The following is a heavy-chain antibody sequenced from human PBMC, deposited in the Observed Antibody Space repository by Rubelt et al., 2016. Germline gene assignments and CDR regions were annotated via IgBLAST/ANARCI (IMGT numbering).Heavy chain of an antibody. D-gene: IGHD2-8*01. CDR1: GFTFSSYG. CDR3: ARAGESGHNDYYYYGMDG. CDR2: ISYDGSNK. J-gene: IGHJ6*02. Sequence: VRLLESGGGLEQPGGSLRLSCAASGFTFSSYGMHWVRQAPGKGLEWVAVISYDGSNKYYADSVKGRFTISRDNSKDTLYLQMNSLRAEDTAVYYCARAGESGHNDYYYYGMDGWGQGTTVTVSS. V-gene: IGHV3-30*19.